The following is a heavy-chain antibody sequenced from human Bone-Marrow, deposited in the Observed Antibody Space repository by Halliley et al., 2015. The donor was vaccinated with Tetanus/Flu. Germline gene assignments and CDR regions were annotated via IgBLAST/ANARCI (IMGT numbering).Heavy chain of an antibody. J-gene: IGHJ4*02. CDR2: YHRANT. V-gene: IGHV4-59*09. Sequence: YHRANTGYNPSPKSRVAISVDMSKKQFSLKLRSVTTADTAVYFCARGSTRNDGTSPFTYFFDSWGPGTLVTVSS. D-gene: IGHD1-1*01. CDR3: ARGSTRNDGTSPFTYFFDS.